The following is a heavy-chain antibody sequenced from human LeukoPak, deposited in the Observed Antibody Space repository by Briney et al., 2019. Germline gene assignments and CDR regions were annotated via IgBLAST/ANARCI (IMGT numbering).Heavy chain of an antibody. CDR2: IYTGGST. Sequence: SETLSLTCTVSGGSISSYHWSWIRQPAGKGLEWIGRIYTGGSTNYNPSLKSRVTTSVDTSKNQFSLKLNSVTAADTAVYYCARDSVSGYSSGWTTLYYFDYWGQGTLVTVSS. D-gene: IGHD6-19*01. CDR1: GGSISSYH. J-gene: IGHJ4*02. V-gene: IGHV4-4*07. CDR3: ARDSVSGYSSGWTTLYYFDY.